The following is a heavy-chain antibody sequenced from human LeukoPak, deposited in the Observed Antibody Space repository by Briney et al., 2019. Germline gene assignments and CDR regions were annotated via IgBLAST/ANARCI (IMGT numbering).Heavy chain of an antibody. D-gene: IGHD3-3*01. J-gene: IGHJ5*02. CDR3: AKGLGRSSTYYDFWSGSQPFDP. CDR2: ISGSGGST. Sequence: GSLRLSCAASGFTFSSYAMSWVRQAPGKGLEWVSAISGSGGSTYYADSVKGRFTISRDNSKNTLYLQMNSLRAEDTAVYYCAKGLGRSSTYYDFWSGSQPFDPWGQGTLVTVSS. CDR1: GFTFSSYA. V-gene: IGHV3-23*01.